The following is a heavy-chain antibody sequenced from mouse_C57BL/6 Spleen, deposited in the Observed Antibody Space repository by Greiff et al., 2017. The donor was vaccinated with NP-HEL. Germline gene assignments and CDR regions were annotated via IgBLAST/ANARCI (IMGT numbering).Heavy chain of an antibody. D-gene: IGHD1-1*01. CDR2: ISDGGSYT. Sequence: DVKLVESGGGLVKPGGSLKLSCAASGFTFSSYAMSWVRQTPEKRLEWVATISDGGSYTYYPDNVKGRFPISRDNAKNNLYLQMSHLKSEDTAMYYCARDGYYGSSSYYYAMDYWGQGTSVTVSS. V-gene: IGHV5-4*01. CDR1: GFTFSSYA. J-gene: IGHJ4*01. CDR3: ARDGYYGSSSYYYAMDY.